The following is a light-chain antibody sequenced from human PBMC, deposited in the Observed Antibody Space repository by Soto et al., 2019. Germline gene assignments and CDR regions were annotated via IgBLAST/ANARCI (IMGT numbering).Light chain of an antibody. CDR3: SSYTSSSTVV. CDR2: DVS. J-gene: IGLJ2*01. CDR1: SSDVGGYNY. V-gene: IGLV2-14*03. Sequence: QSALTQPASVSGSPGQSISISCTGSSSDVGGYNYVSWYQHHPGKAPKLMIYDVSNRPSGVSNRFSGSRSGNTASLTISGLQAEDEADYYCSSYTSSSTVVFGGGPKLTVL.